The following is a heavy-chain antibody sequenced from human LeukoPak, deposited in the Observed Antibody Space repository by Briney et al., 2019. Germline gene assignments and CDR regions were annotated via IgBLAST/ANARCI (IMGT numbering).Heavy chain of an antibody. CDR1: GVSINSHY. J-gene: IGHJ4*02. CDR2: GHYSGTT. Sequence: SETLSLTCTVSGVSINSHYWSWTRQSPGKGLEWIAYGHYSGTTNYNPSLKSRVTISLDTSKNQFSLKLTSVNAADTAMYYCARHGTGTGYPLDYWGLGTLVTVSS. D-gene: IGHD3/OR15-3a*01. V-gene: IGHV4-59*08. CDR3: ARHGTGTGYPLDY.